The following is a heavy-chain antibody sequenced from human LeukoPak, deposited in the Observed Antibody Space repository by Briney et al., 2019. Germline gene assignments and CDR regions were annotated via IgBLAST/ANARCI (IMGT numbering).Heavy chain of an antibody. CDR1: GGSISSVDYS. CDR3: ARKGIAADDY. V-gene: IGHV4-30-2*06. CDR2: IYHTGGT. D-gene: IGHD6-13*01. Sequence: SETLSLTCTVSGGSISSVDYSWSWIRQSPGKGLEWIGYIYHTGGTYYNPSLKSRVTISVDTSKNQFSLKLSSVTAADTAVYYCARKGIAADDYWGQGTLVTVSS. J-gene: IGHJ4*02.